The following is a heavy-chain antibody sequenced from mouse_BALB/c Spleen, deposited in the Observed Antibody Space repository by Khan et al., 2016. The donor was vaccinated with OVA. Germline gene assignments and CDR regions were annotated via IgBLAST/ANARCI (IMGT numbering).Heavy chain of an antibody. Sequence: QIQLVQSGPELKKPGETVKISCKASGYTFTNYGMNWVKQAPGKGLKWMGWINTYTGEPTYTDDFKGRFAFSSETSASTAYLQINNLKNEDMATYFCARGASYWYFDFWGAGTTVTVSS. CDR3: ARGASYWYFDF. V-gene: IGHV9-1*02. CDR1: GYTFTNYG. J-gene: IGHJ1*01. CDR2: INTYTGEP.